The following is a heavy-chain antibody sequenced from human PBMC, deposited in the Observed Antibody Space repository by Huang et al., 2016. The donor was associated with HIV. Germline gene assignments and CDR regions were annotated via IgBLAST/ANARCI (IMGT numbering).Heavy chain of an antibody. J-gene: IGHJ2*01. CDR2: INGDGSST. Sequence: EVQLVESGGGLVQPGGSLRLSCAASGLTFSSYWMHWVRQAPGKGLVWVPRINGDGSSTNYADSVKGRFTISRDNAKNTLYVQVNSLRAEDTAVYYCARGTRLTGLWYFDLWGRGTLVIVSS. CDR1: GLTFSSYW. D-gene: IGHD7-27*01. CDR3: ARGTRLTGLWYFDL. V-gene: IGHV3-74*01.